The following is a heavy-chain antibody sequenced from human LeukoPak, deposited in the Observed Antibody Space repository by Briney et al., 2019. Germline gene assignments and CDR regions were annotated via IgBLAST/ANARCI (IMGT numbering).Heavy chain of an antibody. CDR2: IYYSGST. Sequence: SETLSLTCTVSGGSISSYYWSWIRQPPGKGLEWIGYIYYSGSTNYSPSLKSRVTISVDTSKNQFSLKLSSVTAADTAVYYCARHVSSSWYTYYYYGMDVWGQGTTVTVSS. CDR1: GGSISSYY. D-gene: IGHD6-13*01. J-gene: IGHJ6*02. V-gene: IGHV4-59*08. CDR3: ARHVSSSWYTYYYYGMDV.